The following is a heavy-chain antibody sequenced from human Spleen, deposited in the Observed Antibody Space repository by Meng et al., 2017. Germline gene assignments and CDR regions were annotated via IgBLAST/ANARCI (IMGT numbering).Heavy chain of an antibody. V-gene: IGHV4-4*02. Sequence: GQLQESGPGLVKPSGPLSLTVAVSGDSISSRDWWSWVRQPPGKGLEWIGEISQGSGRTNYNPSLKSRVTISLDKSKNQFSLNVNSVTAADTAVYYCVRNEGYSFGAWGQGTLVTVSS. J-gene: IGHJ5*02. D-gene: IGHD2-21*01. CDR2: ISQGSGRT. CDR1: GDSISSRDW. CDR3: VRNEGYSFGA.